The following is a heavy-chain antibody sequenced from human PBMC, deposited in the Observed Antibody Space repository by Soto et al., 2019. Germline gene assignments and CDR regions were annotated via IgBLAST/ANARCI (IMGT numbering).Heavy chain of an antibody. CDR2: IYHSGST. Sequence: SETLSLTCAVSGYSISSGCYWGWIRQPPGKGLEWIGNIYHSGSTYYNPSLKSRVTISIDTSKNQFSLKLYSVTAADTAVYYCAKYGENYYYGMDVWGQGTTVTVSS. CDR3: AKYGENYYYGMDV. J-gene: IGHJ6*02. V-gene: IGHV4-38-2*01. CDR1: GYSISSGCY. D-gene: IGHD4-17*01.